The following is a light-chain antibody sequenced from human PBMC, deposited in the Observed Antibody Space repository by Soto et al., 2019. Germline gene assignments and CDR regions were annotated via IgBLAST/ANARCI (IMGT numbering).Light chain of an antibody. V-gene: IGKV1-5*03. Sequence: DIQMTQSPSTLSASVGDRVTITCRASQSISRWLAWYQQKPGTDPKLLIYEASNLESGVPSRFSGSRSGTEFTLTVSSLQPDDFATYYCQQYNDSFPYTFGQGTKLEIK. CDR1: QSISRW. CDR3: QQYNDSFPYT. J-gene: IGKJ2*01. CDR2: EAS.